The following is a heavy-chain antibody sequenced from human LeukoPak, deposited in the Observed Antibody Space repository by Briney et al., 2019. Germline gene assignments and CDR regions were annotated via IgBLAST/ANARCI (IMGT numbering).Heavy chain of an antibody. J-gene: IGHJ6*03. CDR1: GFTFGSYS. CDR2: ISSSSSNI. D-gene: IGHD2-15*01. CDR3: ARVLRYCSGGNCYSGGLGYMDV. V-gene: IGHV3-21*01. Sequence: PGGSLRLSCAASGFTFGSYSMSWVRQAPGKGLEWVSSISSSSSNIYYADSVKGRFTISRDNAKNSLYLQMNSLRAEDTAVYYCARVLRYCSGGNCYSGGLGYMDVWGKGTTVTISS.